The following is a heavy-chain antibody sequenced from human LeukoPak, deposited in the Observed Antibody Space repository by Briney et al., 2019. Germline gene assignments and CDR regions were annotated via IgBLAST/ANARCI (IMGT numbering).Heavy chain of an antibody. D-gene: IGHD3-10*01. V-gene: IGHV3-23*01. CDR3: AKWPDYGSGSSLDY. CDR2: MGGSDSVT. Sequence: GGSLRLSCVASGFTFSNYAMSWVRQAPGKGLEWVSGMGGSDSVTYYADSVKGRFTISRDNSKNTLFLQMNSLRAEDTAVYYCAKWPDYGSGSSLDYWGQGTLVTVSS. J-gene: IGHJ4*02. CDR1: GFTFSNYA.